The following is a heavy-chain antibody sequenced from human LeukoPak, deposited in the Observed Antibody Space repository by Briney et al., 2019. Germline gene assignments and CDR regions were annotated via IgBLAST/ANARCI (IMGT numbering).Heavy chain of an antibody. CDR1: GGSISSYY. D-gene: IGHD3-10*01. J-gene: IGHJ4*02. CDR3: ARRSDYYGSGKFDY. V-gene: IGHV4-59*08. CDR2: IYYSGST. Sequence: PSETLSLTCTVSGGSISSYYWSWIRQPPGKGLEWIGYIYYSGSTNYNPSLKSRVTISVDTSKNQFSLKLSSATAADTAVYYCARRSDYYGSGKFDYWGQGTLVTVSS.